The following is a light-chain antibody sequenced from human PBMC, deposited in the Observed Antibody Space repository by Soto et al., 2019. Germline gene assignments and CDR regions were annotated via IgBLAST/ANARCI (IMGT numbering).Light chain of an antibody. Sequence: EIVMTQSPATLSVSLGERATLSCRASQSVSSNLAWYQQKPGQAPRLLIYGASTRATGIPARFSGSGSGAEFTPTISSLQSEDFAVYYCHQYDNWPPITFGQGTRLEIK. CDR3: HQYDNWPPIT. J-gene: IGKJ5*01. CDR2: GAS. CDR1: QSVSSN. V-gene: IGKV3-15*01.